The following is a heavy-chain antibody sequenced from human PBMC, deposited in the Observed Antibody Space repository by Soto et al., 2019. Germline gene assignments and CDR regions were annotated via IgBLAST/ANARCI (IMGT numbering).Heavy chain of an antibody. CDR1: GYSISSGYY. J-gene: IGHJ4*02. CDR2: IYHSGST. V-gene: IGHV4-38-2*01. CDR3: ERLAAAGTNGGY. D-gene: IGHD6-13*01. Sequence: PSETLSLTCAVSGYSISSGYYWGWIRQPPGKGLEWIGSIYHSGSTYYNPSLKSRVTISVDTSKNQFSLKLSSVTAADTAVYYCERLAAAGTNGGYWGQGTLVTVSS.